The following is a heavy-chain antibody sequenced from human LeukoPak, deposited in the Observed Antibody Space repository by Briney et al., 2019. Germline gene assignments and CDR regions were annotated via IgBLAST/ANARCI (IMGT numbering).Heavy chain of an antibody. CDR2: IIPILGIA. CDR3: ARDQGDRYYDYVWGSYRYKY. CDR1: GGTFSSYA. Sequence: SVKVSCKASGGTFSSYAISWVRQAPGQGLEWMGRIIPILGIANYAQKFQGRVTITADKSTSTAYMGLSSLRSEDTAVYYCARDQGDRYYDYVWGSYRYKYWGQGTLVTVSS. D-gene: IGHD3-16*02. J-gene: IGHJ4*02. V-gene: IGHV1-69*04.